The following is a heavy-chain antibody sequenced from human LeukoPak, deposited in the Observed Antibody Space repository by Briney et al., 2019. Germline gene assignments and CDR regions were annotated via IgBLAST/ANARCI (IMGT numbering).Heavy chain of an antibody. D-gene: IGHD2-15*01. V-gene: IGHV7-4-1*02. Sequence: ASVKVSCKASGYTFTSNALNWVRQSPGQGLEWMGWINTDNGNPTYAQGFTGRLVFSLDTSVSTAYLQINSLEAEATAMYYCARGIGYCSDFSCHLDPWGQGTLVTVSS. CDR2: INTDNGNP. CDR1: GYTFTSNA. CDR3: ARGIGYCSDFSCHLDP. J-gene: IGHJ5*02.